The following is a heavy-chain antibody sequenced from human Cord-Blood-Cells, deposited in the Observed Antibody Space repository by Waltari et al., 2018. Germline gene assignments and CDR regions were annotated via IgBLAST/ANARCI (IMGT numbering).Heavy chain of an antibody. CDR1: GFTFRSDW. J-gene: IGHJ4*02. D-gene: IGHD6-13*01. Sequence: EVQLVESGGGLVQPGGSLRLACSASGFTFRSDWMSWVRRAPGKGLEWVANIKQDGSEKYYVDSVKGRFTISRDNAKNSLYLQMNSLRAEDTAVYYCARGANSWYYWGQGTLVTVSS. CDR2: IKQDGSEK. V-gene: IGHV3-7*01. CDR3: ARGANSWYY.